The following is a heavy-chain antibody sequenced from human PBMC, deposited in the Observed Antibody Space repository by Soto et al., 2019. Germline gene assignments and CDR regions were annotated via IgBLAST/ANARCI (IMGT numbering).Heavy chain of an antibody. CDR3: ARARGLGDYYGMDV. V-gene: IGHV1-69*02. D-gene: IGHD3-10*01. CDR1: GGTFSTST. J-gene: IGHJ6*02. Sequence: SVKVSCKASGGTFSTSTITWVRQAPGQGLEWMGRIIPMLGIGNNAQKFQGRVTITADKSTSTAYMELSSLRSEDTAVYYCARARGLGDYYGMDVWGQGTTVTVSS. CDR2: IIPMLGIG.